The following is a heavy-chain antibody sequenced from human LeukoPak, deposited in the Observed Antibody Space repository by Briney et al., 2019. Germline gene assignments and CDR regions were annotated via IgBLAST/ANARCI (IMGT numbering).Heavy chain of an antibody. CDR3: VRGGWVLDY. V-gene: IGHV3-7*01. CDR2: IKEDRTAD. D-gene: IGHD1-1*01. CDR1: GFSVRDFW. Sequence: GGSLRLSCAASGFSVRDFWMAWVRQAPGKGLEWVAHIKEDRTADYYVDSVKGRFSISKDDGKNSLHLQMNSLRVEDTAVYYCVRGGWVLDYWGQGTLVTVSS. J-gene: IGHJ4*02.